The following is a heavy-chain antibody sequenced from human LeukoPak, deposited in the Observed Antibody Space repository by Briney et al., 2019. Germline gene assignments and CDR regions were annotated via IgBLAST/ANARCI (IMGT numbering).Heavy chain of an antibody. V-gene: IGHV4-34*01. D-gene: IGHD5-12*01. CDR1: GGSFSGYY. Sequence: SETLSLTCAVYGGSFSGYYRSWIRQPPGKGLEWIGEINHSGSTNYNPSLKSRVTISVDTSKNQFSLKLSSVTPADTAVYYCARRGGYEHDYWGQGTLVTVSS. J-gene: IGHJ4*02. CDR2: INHSGST. CDR3: ARRGGYEHDY.